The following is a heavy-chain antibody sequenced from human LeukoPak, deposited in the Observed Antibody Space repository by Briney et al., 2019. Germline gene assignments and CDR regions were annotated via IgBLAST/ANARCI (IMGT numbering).Heavy chain of an antibody. V-gene: IGHV4-4*07. CDR1: GGSISSYY. CDR3: ARTPPVAAAGTSYDY. Sequence: KPSETLSLTCTVSGGSISSYYWSWIRQPAGKGLEWIGRIYTSGSTNYNPSLKSRVTMSVDTSKNQFSLKLSSVTAADTAVYYCARTPPVAAAGTSYDYWGQGTLATVSS. J-gene: IGHJ4*02. CDR2: IYTSGST. D-gene: IGHD6-13*01.